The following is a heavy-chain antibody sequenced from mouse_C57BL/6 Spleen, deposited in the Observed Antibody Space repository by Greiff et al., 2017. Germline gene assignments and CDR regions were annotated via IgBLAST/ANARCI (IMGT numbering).Heavy chain of an antibody. CDR2: IYPGDGDT. V-gene: IGHV1-80*01. CDR3: ARRGVVDWYFDV. CDR1: GYAFSSYW. J-gene: IGHJ1*03. D-gene: IGHD1-1*01. Sequence: VQLVESGAELVKPGASVKISCKASGYAFSSYWMNWVKQRPGKGLEWIGQIYPGDGDTNYNGKFKGKATLTADKSSSTAYMQLSSLTSEDSAVYFCARRGVVDWYFDVWGTGTTVTVSS.